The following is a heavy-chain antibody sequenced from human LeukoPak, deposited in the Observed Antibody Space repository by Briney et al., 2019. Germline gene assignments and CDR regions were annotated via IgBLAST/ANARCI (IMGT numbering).Heavy chain of an antibody. J-gene: IGHJ5*02. V-gene: IGHV1-69*05. CDR3: ARDRDGSSYNWFDP. CDR2: IIPIFGTA. D-gene: IGHD1-26*01. Sequence: ASVKVSCKASGGTFSSYAISWMRQAPGQGLEWMGGIIPIFGTANYAQKFQGRVTITTDESTSTAYMELSSLRSEDTAVYYCARDRDGSSYNWFDPWGQGTLVAVSS. CDR1: GGTFSSYA.